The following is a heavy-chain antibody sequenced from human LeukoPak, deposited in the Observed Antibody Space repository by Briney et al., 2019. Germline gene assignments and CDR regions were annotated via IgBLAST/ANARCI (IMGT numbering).Heavy chain of an antibody. V-gene: IGHV3-23*01. CDR3: ARDGGYYFDY. J-gene: IGHJ4*02. D-gene: IGHD3-16*01. CDR1: GFTFSSYA. CDR2: ISGSGSST. Sequence: PGGSLRLSCAASGFTFSSYAMSWVRQAPGKGLEWVSAISGSGSSTYYADSVKGRFTISRDNSKNTLYLQMNSLRAEDTAVYYCARDGGYYFDYWGQGTLVTVSS.